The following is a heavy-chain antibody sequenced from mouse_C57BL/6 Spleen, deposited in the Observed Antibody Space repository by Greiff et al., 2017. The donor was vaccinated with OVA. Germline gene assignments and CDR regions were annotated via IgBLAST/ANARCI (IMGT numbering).Heavy chain of an antibody. CDR2: IDPETGGT. Sequence: QVQLQQSGAELVRPGASVTLSCKASGYTFTDYEMHWVKQTPVHGLEWIGAIDPETGGTAYNQKFKGKAILTADKSSSTAYMELRSLTSEDSAVYYGTRRGWDVFDYWGQGTTLTVSS. CDR3: TRRGWDVFDY. CDR1: GYTFTDYE. V-gene: IGHV1-15*01. J-gene: IGHJ2*01. D-gene: IGHD4-1*01.